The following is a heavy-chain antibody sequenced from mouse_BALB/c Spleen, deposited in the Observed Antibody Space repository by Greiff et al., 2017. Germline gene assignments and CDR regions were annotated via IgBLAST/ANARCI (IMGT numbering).Heavy chain of an antibody. CDR3: ARVKGIHYYGLAAMDY. CDR1: GYTFTDYA. V-gene: IGHV1-67*01. CDR2: ISTYNGNT. Sequence: QVHVKQSGPEVVRPGVSVKISCKGSGYTFTDYAMHWVKQSHAKSLEWIGVISTYNGNTNYNQKFKGKATMTVDKSSSTAYMELARLTSEDSAIYYCARVKGIHYYGLAAMDYWGQGTSVTVSS. D-gene: IGHD1-2*01. J-gene: IGHJ4*01.